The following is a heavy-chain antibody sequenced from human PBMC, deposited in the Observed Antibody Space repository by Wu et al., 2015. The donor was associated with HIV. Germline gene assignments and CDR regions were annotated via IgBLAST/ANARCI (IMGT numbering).Heavy chain of an antibody. V-gene: IGHV1-18*01. D-gene: IGHD1-26*01. CDR3: ARESGVGPTHLDY. CDR1: GYNFNGYG. J-gene: IGHJ4*02. Sequence: QVQLVQSGIEVKKSGASVKVSCKASGYNFNGYGIIWVRQAPGQGLEWMGWISDYERNKHYGQNFRDRLTLTADTITSTAFMDLRNLRSDDTAVYYCARESGVGPTHLDYWGQGTLVTVSS. CDR2: ISDYERNK.